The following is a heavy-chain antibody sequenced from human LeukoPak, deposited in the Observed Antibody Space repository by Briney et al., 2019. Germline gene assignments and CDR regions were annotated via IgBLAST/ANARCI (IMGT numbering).Heavy chain of an antibody. Sequence: GGSLRLSCAASGFTFSSFAIHWVRQAPGKGLEWVAVISYDGSNKYYADSVKGRFTISRDNSKNTLWLQMNSLRAEDTAVYYCARGNSGIYSHFDYWGQGTLVTVSS. J-gene: IGHJ4*02. CDR2: ISYDGSNK. V-gene: IGHV3-30-3*01. CDR3: ARGNSGIYSHFDY. D-gene: IGHD1-26*01. CDR1: GFTFSSFA.